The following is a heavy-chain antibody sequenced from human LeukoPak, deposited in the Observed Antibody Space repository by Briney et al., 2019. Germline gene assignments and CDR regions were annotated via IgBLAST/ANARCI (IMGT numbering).Heavy chain of an antibody. J-gene: IGHJ4*02. Sequence: GGSLRLSCAASGFTFSSYWMSWVRQAPGKGLEWVANIKQDGREKYSVHYVNGRFTISRHNAKNSLYLQMNSLRAEDTAVYYCARVWAYHYDSSGYSHDYWGQGTLVTVSS. CDR2: IKQDGREK. V-gene: IGHV3-7*01. CDR1: GFTFSSYW. CDR3: ARVWAYHYDSSGYSHDY. D-gene: IGHD3-22*01.